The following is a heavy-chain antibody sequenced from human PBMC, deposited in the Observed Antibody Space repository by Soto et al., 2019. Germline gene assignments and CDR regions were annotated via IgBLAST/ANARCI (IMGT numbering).Heavy chain of an antibody. CDR2: IYYSGST. D-gene: IGHD1-7*01. J-gene: IGHJ4*02. CDR3: ARLENWIYFYFDY. Sequence: SQXRSLACTVLGGGISSWYWSRIRQPPGKGLEWIGYIYYSGSTNYNPSLKSRVTISVDTSKNQFSLKLSSVTAADTAVYYCARLENWIYFYFDYLFQATQFT. CDR1: GGGISSWY. V-gene: IGHV4-59*01.